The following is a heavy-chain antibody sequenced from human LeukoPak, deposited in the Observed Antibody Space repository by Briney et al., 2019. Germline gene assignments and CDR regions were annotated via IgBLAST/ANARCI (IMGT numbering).Heavy chain of an antibody. D-gene: IGHD2-15*01. CDR2: INPNSGAT. CDR1: GYNFTDYY. V-gene: IGHV1-2*02. J-gene: IGHJ6*03. Sequence: ASVEVSCTASGYNFTDYYIHWVRQAPGQGLEWMGCINPNSGATYYSQKFQGRVTMTRDTSISTAFMDLSRLTSDDTAVYYCGRAGSYYYFYMDVWGKGTTVTVSS. CDR3: GRAGSYYYFYMDV.